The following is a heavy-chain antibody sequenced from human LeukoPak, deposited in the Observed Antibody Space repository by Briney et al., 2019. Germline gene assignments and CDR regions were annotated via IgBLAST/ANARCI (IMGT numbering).Heavy chain of an antibody. CDR2: INSISGEI. Sequence: GGSLRLSCVASGFTFSYYSMNWVRQAPGKGLEWVSYINSISGEIWYADSVKGRFTISGDDAKNSLYLQMNSLRDEDTAEYYCARDHGYAFDYWGQGTLVTVSS. J-gene: IGHJ4*02. CDR3: ARDHGYAFDY. D-gene: IGHD5-12*01. CDR1: GFTFSYYS. V-gene: IGHV3-48*02.